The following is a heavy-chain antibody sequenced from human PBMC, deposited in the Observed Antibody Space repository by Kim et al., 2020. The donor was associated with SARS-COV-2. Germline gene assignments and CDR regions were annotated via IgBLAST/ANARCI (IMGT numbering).Heavy chain of an antibody. J-gene: IGHJ5*02. V-gene: IGHV4-34*01. D-gene: IGHD2-15*01. CDR3: ARVLGYCSGGSCYLGWFDP. Sequence: RRVTISVDTSKNQFSLRLSSVTAADTAVYYCARVLGYCSGGSCYLGWFDPWGQGTLVTVSS.